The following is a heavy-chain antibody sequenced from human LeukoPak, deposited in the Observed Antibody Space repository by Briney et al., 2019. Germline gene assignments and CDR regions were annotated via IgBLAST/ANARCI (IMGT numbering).Heavy chain of an antibody. Sequence: ASVTVSCTASGYSFTGYFIHWVRQAPGQGLEWMGCIDPNSGDTKYAQKFQGRASMPRDTSTRTAYMELSRLRSDDTAVYFCARSGSTGYSLDYWGQGTLVTVSS. CDR1: GYSFTGYF. CDR2: IDPNSGDT. D-gene: IGHD3-22*01. V-gene: IGHV1-2*02. CDR3: ARSGSTGYSLDY. J-gene: IGHJ4*02.